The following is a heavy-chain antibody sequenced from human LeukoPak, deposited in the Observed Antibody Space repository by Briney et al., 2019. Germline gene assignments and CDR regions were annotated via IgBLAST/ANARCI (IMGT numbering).Heavy chain of an antibody. CDR3: ARDMIAGLDAFDI. Sequence: TWETLSLTCTVSGGSISRYYRSWIRQPAGKGLEWIGRIYTSGSTNYNPSLKSRVTMSVDTSKNQFSLKLSSVTAADTTVYYCARDMIAGLDAFDIWGQGTIVNVSS. V-gene: IGHV4-4*07. D-gene: IGHD3-16*01. J-gene: IGHJ3*02. CDR1: GGSISRYY. CDR2: IYTSGST.